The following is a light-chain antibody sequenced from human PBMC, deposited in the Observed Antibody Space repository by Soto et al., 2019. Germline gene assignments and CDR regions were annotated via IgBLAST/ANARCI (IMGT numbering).Light chain of an antibody. V-gene: IGLV2-14*01. CDR1: SGDIGSYNR. CDR2: EVT. J-gene: IGLJ1*01. CDR3: SSYTNINTRACV. Sequence: QSVVTQAACVSGSPGQSITISCTGTSGDIGSYNRVSWYQQHPGKAPKLIIYEVTDRPSGVSNRFSGSKSGNTASLTISGLQAEDEAEYYCSSYTNINTRACVFGTGTKVTVL.